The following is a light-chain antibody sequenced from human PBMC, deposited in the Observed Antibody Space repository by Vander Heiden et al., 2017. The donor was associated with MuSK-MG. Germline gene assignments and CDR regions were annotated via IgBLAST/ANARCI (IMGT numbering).Light chain of an antibody. CDR2: GND. CDR1: SNNVGNQG. CDR3: SAWDSSLSVWV. Sequence: QAGLTQPPSVSKGLRQTATPTCTGNSNNVGNQGAAWLQRHQGHPPKLLSYGNDNRPSGISERLSASRSGNTASLTITGLQPEDEADYYCSAWDSSLSVWVFGGGTKLTVL. J-gene: IGLJ3*02. V-gene: IGLV10-54*01.